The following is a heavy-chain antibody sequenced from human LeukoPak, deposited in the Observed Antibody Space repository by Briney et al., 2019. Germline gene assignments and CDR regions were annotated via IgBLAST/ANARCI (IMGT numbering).Heavy chain of an antibody. D-gene: IGHD2-21*02. CDR2: INWNGGST. V-gene: IGHV3-20*04. J-gene: IGHJ4*02. CDR1: GFTFDDYG. CDR3: ARDYCGGDCYPFDY. Sequence: GGSLRLSCAVSGFTFDDYGMSWVRQVPGRGLEWVSGINWNGGSTGYADSVKGRFTISRDNAKKSVYLKMDNLRGDDTALYYCARDYCGGDCYPFDYWGQGILVTVSS.